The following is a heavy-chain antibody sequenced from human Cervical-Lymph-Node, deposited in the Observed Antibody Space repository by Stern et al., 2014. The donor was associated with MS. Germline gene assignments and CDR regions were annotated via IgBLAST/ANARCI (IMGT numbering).Heavy chain of an antibody. J-gene: IGHJ2*01. Sequence: VQLVESGAEVKKPGSSVKGSCKASGGTLSTYGFSWGRQAPGQGLEWMGGIIPMFGISNSAQKFQGRVTITADESTSTAYMELSSLRSDDTAVYYCARYRSAVDWYFDLWGRGTLVTVSS. CDR2: IIPMFGIS. CDR3: ARYRSAVDWYFDL. V-gene: IGHV1-69*01. D-gene: IGHD3-10*01. CDR1: GGTLSTYG.